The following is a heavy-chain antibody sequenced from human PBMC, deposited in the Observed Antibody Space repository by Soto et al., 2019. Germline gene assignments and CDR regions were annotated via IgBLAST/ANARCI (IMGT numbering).Heavy chain of an antibody. CDR2: IKQDGSEK. CDR3: AILNPTYYYDSSGYAWFDP. CDR1: GFTFSSYW. V-gene: IGHV3-7*03. D-gene: IGHD3-22*01. J-gene: IGHJ5*02. Sequence: LRLSCAASGFTFSSYWMSWVRQAPGKGLEWVANIKQDGSEKYYVDSVKGRFTISRDNAKNSLYLQMNSLRAEDTAVYYCAILNPTYYYDSSGYAWFDPWGQGTLVTVSS.